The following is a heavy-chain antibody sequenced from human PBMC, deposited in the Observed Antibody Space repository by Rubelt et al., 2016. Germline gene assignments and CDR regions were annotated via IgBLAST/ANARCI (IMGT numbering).Heavy chain of an antibody. V-gene: IGHV1-2*02. D-gene: IGHD3-22*01. J-gene: IGHJ4*02. CDR2: INPNSCGT. CDR1: GYTFTGYY. Sequence: QVQLVQSGAEVKKPGASVKVSCKASGYTFTGYYMHWVRQAPGQGLEWMGWINPNSCGTNYAQKFQGRVTMTRDTSISTAYMELSRLRSDDTAVYYCARFAIGGHSSGYLFDYWGQGTLVTVSS. CDR3: ARFAIGGHSSGYLFDY.